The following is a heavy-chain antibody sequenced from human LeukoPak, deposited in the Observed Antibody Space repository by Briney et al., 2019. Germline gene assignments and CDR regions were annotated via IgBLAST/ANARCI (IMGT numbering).Heavy chain of an antibody. CDR2: INPDGRDT. J-gene: IGHJ1*01. CDR1: GFTFRNYV. Sequence: SGGSLRLSCAASGFTFRNYVIHWVRQAPGKGLEWVAHINPDGRDTYYVDSVKGRFTISRDNAQNSMYLQMNSLRVEDTAVYYCTSWGDTTAEYFQRWGQGTLVTVSS. V-gene: IGHV3-7*01. D-gene: IGHD2-21*02. CDR3: TSWGDTTAEYFQR.